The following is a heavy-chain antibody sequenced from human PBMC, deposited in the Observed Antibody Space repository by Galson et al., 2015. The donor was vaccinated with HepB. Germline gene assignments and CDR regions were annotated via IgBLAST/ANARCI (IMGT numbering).Heavy chain of an antibody. CDR2: ISSSSSYI. J-gene: IGHJ4*02. V-gene: IGHV3-21*01. CDR3: AGSWYGSASTGDY. CDR1: GFTFSSYS. D-gene: IGHD6-13*01. Sequence: SLRLSCAASGFTFSSYSMNWVRQAPGKGLEWVSSISSSSSYIYYADSVKGRFTISRDNAKNSLYLQMNSLRAEDTAVYYCAGSWYGSASTGDYWGQGTLVTVSS.